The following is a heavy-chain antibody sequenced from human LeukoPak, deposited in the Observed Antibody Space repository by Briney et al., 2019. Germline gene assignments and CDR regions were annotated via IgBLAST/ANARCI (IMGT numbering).Heavy chain of an antibody. CDR2: ISSSSSTI. V-gene: IGHV3-48*01. J-gene: IGHJ4*02. D-gene: IGHD4-17*01. Sequence: GSLRLSRAVSEFTFSSYSINWVRQAPGKRLEWVSYISSSSSTIYYADSVKGRFTISRDNAKDSLYLQMNSLRAEDTAVYYCARDLGLRPYYFDLWGQGTLVTVSS. CDR3: ARDLGLRPYYFDL. CDR1: EFTFSSYS.